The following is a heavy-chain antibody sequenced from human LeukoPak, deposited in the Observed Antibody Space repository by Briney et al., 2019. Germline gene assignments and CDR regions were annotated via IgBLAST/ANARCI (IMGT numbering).Heavy chain of an antibody. Sequence: ASVKVSCKASGYTFTSYAMNWVRQAPGQGLEWMGWINTNTGDPTYAQGFTGRFVFSLDTSVSTAYLQISSLKAEDTAVYYCARVSAPIDWYFDLWGRGTLVTVSS. CDR3: ARVSAPIDWYFDL. D-gene: IGHD3-16*02. CDR1: GYTFTSYA. J-gene: IGHJ2*01. V-gene: IGHV7-4-1*02. CDR2: INTNTGDP.